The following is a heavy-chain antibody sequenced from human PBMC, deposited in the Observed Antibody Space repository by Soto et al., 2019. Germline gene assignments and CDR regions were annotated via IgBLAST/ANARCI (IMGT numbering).Heavy chain of an antibody. CDR1: GLTFSSSA. CDR2: IVVGSGNT. J-gene: IGHJ4*02. Sequence: SVKVSCKASGLTFSSSAVQWVRQARGQRLEWIGWIVVGSGNTNYAQSFQERGTITRDMSTSTAFMELSSLRSENTPVYYCAADPYYYDSSNYYSLDYWGQGTLVTVSS. CDR3: AADPYYYDSSNYYSLDY. V-gene: IGHV1-58*01. D-gene: IGHD3-22*01.